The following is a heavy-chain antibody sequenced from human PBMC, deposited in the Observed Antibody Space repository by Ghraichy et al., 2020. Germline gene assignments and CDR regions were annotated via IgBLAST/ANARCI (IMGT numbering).Heavy chain of an antibody. CDR3: ARHMAYYYYYGMDV. CDR2: IYTSGST. J-gene: IGHJ6*02. CDR1: GGSISSYY. Sequence: SQTLSLTCTVSGGSISSYYWSWIRQPPGKGLEWIGYIYTSGSTNYNPSLKSRVTISVDTSKNQFSLKLSSVTAADTAVYYCARHMAYYYYYGMDVWGQGTTVTVSS. D-gene: IGHD2-21*01. V-gene: IGHV4-4*09.